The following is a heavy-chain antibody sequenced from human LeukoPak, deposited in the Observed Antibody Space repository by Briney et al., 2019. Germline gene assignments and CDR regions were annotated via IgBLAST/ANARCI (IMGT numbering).Heavy chain of an antibody. J-gene: IGHJ4*02. CDR2: VYYSAST. D-gene: IGHD4-17*01. CDR3: ARGIMTTVPTFDY. V-gene: IGHV4-59*01. Sequence: PSETLSLTCTVSGGSINGYYWSWIRQPPGKGLEWIGYVYYSASTNYNPSLKSRVTISVDTSKKKVSLRLNSLTAADVAVYYCARGIMTTVPTFDYWGQGTLVTVSS. CDR1: GGSINGYY.